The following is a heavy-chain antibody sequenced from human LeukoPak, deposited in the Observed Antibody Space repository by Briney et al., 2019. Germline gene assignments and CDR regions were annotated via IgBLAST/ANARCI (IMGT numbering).Heavy chain of an antibody. J-gene: IGHJ4*02. V-gene: IGHV4-4*07. CDR1: GGSINNYY. Sequence: SETLSLTCTVSGGSINNYYWGWIRQPAGKGLEWIGRIYTSGSTKYNPSLKSRVTMSIDTSKSQFSLTLNSVTAADTAVYHCARVLPVPPRLYFDYWGQGTLVTVSS. CDR2: IYTSGST. CDR3: ARVLPVPPRLYFDY.